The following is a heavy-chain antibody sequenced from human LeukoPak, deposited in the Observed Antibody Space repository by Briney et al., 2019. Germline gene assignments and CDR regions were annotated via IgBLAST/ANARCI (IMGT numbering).Heavy chain of an antibody. V-gene: IGHV1-69*13. Sequence: ASVKVSCKASGGTFSSYAISWVRQAPGRGLEWMGGIIPIFGTANYAQKFQGRVTITADESTSTAYMELSSLRSEDTAVYYCARDRQLQWFGEFNVDFDYWGQGTLVTVSS. D-gene: IGHD3-10*01. CDR3: ARDRQLQWFGEFNVDFDY. J-gene: IGHJ4*02. CDR2: IIPIFGTA. CDR1: GGTFSSYA.